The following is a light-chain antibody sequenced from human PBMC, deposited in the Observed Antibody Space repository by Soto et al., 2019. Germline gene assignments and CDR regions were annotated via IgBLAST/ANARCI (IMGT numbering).Light chain of an antibody. CDR3: SAWDGSLNGYV. Sequence: QSVLTQPPSASGTPGQRVTSCCSGGDSNIGRHSVNWYQQLPGTAPKVLIYSNNQRPSGVPGRFSGSKSGTSASLAISGLQSEDEAEYYCSAWDGSLNGYVFGTGTKVTV. CDR1: DSNIGRHS. CDR2: SNN. J-gene: IGLJ1*01. V-gene: IGLV1-44*01.